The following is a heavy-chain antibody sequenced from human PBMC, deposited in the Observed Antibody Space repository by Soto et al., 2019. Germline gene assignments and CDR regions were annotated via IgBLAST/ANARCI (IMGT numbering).Heavy chain of an antibody. CDR1: GFTFKESA. J-gene: IGHJ4*02. CDR2: ISDTGAST. Sequence: PGGSLRLSCAASGFTFKESAMNWVRQAPGKGLEWVASISDTGASTWYAESVRGRLSISRDNSKNTLYLQMNSLRAEDSAVYYCATDTTVPARHSDYSGQATQLTVSS. V-gene: IGHV3-23*01. D-gene: IGHD6-6*01. CDR3: ATDTTVPARHSDY.